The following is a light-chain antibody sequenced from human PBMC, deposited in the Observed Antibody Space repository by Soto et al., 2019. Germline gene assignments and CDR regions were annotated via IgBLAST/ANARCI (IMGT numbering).Light chain of an antibody. CDR2: AAS. J-gene: IGKJ1*01. CDR3: QEYNSNWT. Sequence: DIQMTQSPSSLSASVGDRVTITCRASQGISSYLAWYQQKPGKAPKLLIYAASTLQSGVPSRFSGSGSGTEFTLTISSLQPDDFGTYYCQEYNSNWTFGQGTKVDIK. CDR1: QGISSY. V-gene: IGKV1-9*01.